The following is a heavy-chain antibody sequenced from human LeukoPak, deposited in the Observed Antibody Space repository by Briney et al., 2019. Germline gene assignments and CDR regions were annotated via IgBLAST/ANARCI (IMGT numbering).Heavy chain of an antibody. V-gene: IGHV4-34*01. Sequence: KPSETLSPTCAVYGWSFSGYYWSWIPQPPGEGLGGVGVIKHSGNTNYNPSLKSRVPISVDTSKNHFSLKLSAVTAPDTAVYYCARGVWVWVRLGDVWPLDYWGQGTLVTVSS. CDR3: ARGVWVWVRLGDVWPLDY. CDR2: IKHSGNT. D-gene: IGHD3-16*01. CDR1: GWSFSGYY. J-gene: IGHJ4*02.